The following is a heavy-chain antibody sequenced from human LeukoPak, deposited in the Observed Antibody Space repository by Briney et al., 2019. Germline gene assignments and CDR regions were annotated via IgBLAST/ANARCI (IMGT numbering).Heavy chain of an antibody. CDR3: VNGFDHRYYGMDV. J-gene: IGHJ6*02. V-gene: IGHV3-7*01. CDR1: GFTFSSYW. CDR2: IKQDGSEK. Sequence: GGSLRLSCAASGFTFSSYWMSWVRQAPGKGLEWVANIKQDGSEKYYADSVKGRFTVSRDNSKNTLYLQMNSLRAEDTAVYYCVNGFDHRYYGMDVWGQGTTVIVSS. D-gene: IGHD3-9*01.